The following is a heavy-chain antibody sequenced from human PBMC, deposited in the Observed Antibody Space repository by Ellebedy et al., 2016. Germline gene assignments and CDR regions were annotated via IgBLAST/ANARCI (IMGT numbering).Heavy chain of an antibody. CDR2: ILDDGNDK. J-gene: IGHJ4*02. Sequence: GGSLRLXCAASGFSFSRYVLHWVRQAPGKGLEWVAGILDDGNDKNYRDSVKGRFTISRDNSRDTLYLHMSSLSPEDTAVYYCARAPLISVPYFDSWGRGTSVIVSS. D-gene: IGHD5/OR15-5a*01. V-gene: IGHV3-30*03. CDR1: GFSFSRYV. CDR3: ARAPLISVPYFDS.